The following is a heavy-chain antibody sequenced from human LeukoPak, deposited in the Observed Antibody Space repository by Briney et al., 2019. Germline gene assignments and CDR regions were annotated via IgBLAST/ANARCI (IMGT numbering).Heavy chain of an antibody. CDR2: ISGSGGST. J-gene: IGHJ6*02. CDR3: AKGKAAAGQYYYYYGMDV. D-gene: IGHD6-13*01. V-gene: IGHV3-23*01. Sequence: GGSLRLSCAASGFTFSSYAMSWVRQAPGKGLGWVSAISGSGGSTYYADSVKGRFTISRDNSKNTLYLQMNSLRAEDTAVYYCAKGKAAAGQYYYYYGMDVWGQGTTVTVSS. CDR1: GFTFSSYA.